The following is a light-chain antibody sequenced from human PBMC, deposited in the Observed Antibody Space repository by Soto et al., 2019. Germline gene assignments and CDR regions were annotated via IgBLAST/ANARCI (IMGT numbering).Light chain of an antibody. Sequence: DIVMTQSPDSLAVSLGERATINCKSSQSILYSSNNKNYLAWYQQKPGQPPKLLIYWASTRESGVPDRFSGSGSGTDFTLPISSLQAEDVAAYYCQQHYSSPQTFGQGPKVEIK. CDR3: QQHYSSPQT. J-gene: IGKJ1*01. CDR2: WAS. V-gene: IGKV4-1*01. CDR1: QSILYSSNNKNY.